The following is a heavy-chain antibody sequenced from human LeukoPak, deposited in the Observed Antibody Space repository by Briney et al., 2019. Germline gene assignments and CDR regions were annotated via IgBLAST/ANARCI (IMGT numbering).Heavy chain of an antibody. CDR2: IIPLIDIS. CDR3: ASGEGCSSNSCTLDY. V-gene: IGHV1-69*04. CDR1: GGTFINYA. J-gene: IGHJ4*02. Sequence: SVNVSFKASGGTFINYAISWVRPAAGQEREWMGRIIPLIDISDYAQQFQGRVTITADKSTSIAYMELSSLRSEDTAVYYCASGEGCSSNSCTLDYWGQGTLVTVSS. D-gene: IGHD2-2*01.